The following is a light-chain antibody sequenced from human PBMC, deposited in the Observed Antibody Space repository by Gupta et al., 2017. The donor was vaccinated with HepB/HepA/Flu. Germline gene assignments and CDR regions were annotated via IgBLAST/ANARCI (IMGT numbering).Light chain of an antibody. Sequence: QSPLTQPPSASGSPGPSITISCTGSDSDVGGYDYVSWYQQHPAKAPTLLMFHVSKRPAGVPDRFSGSKSGSTASLTISGVQAEDDADYYCSSYGGNSNGVFGGGTKLTVL. J-gene: IGLJ3*02. CDR1: DSDVGGYDY. CDR2: HVS. V-gene: IGLV2-8*01. CDR3: SSYGGNSNGV.